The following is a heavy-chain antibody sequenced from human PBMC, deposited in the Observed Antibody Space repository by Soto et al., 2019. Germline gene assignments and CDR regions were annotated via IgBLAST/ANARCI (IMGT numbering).Heavy chain of an antibody. CDR1: GGSISSGGYY. V-gene: IGHV4-31*03. CDR3: ARVEDLRVRVTYNWLDP. CDR2: IYYSGST. Sequence: QVQLQESGPGLVKPAQTLSLTCTVSGGSISSGGYYWSWIRQHPGKGLEWIGYIYYSGSTYYNPSLKSRVTISIDTSKNQFSLKLTSVTAADTAVYYCARVEDLRVRVTYNWLDPWGQGTLVTVSS. J-gene: IGHJ5*02. D-gene: IGHD3-10*01.